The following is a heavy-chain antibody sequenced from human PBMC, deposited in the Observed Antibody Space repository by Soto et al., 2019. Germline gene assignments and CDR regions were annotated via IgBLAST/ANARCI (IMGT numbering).Heavy chain of an antibody. CDR3: AAGGGPPRYY. CDR1: GGSISSGGYS. J-gene: IGHJ4*02. CDR2: IYHSGST. V-gene: IGHV4-30-2*01. D-gene: IGHD1-26*01. Sequence: QLQLQESGSGLVKPSQTLSLTCAVSGGSISSGGYSWSWIRQPPGKGLEWIGYIYHSGSTYYNPSLQTRVTISVDRSKTQFSLKPRSVTAADTAVYYCAAGGGPPRYYWGQGTLVTVSS.